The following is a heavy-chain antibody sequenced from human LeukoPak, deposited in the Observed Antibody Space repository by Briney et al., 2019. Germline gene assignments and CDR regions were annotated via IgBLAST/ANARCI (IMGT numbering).Heavy chain of an antibody. CDR2: ISSSSSYI. Sequence: GGSLRLSFAASGFTFSSYSMNWVRQAPGKGLEWVSSISSSSSYIYYADSVKGRFTISRDNAKNSLYLQMNSLRAEDTAVYYCARGMYYYESSGYYFDYWGQGTLVTVSS. CDR3: ARGMYYYESSGYYFDY. J-gene: IGHJ4*02. V-gene: IGHV3-21*01. D-gene: IGHD3-22*01. CDR1: GFTFSSYS.